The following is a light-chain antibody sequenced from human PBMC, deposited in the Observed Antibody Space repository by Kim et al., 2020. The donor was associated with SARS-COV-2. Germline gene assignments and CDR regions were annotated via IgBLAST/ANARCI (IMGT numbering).Light chain of an antibody. Sequence: SASVGDRVPITCRASQDIRSDLGWYQQKSGHAPKRLIFAASSLESGVPSRFSGSGSGTEFTLTISSLQPEDCATYYCLQHNAFPRTFGQGTKLEI. V-gene: IGKV1-17*01. CDR1: QDIRSD. CDR3: LQHNAFPRT. CDR2: AAS. J-gene: IGKJ2*02.